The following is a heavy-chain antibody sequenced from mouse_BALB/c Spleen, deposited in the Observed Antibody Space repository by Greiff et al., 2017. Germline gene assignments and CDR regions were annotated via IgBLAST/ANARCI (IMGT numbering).Heavy chain of an antibody. CDR2: IWAGGST. CDR1: GFSLTSYG. CDR3: ARVLYDYDGGDFDY. J-gene: IGHJ2*01. V-gene: IGHV2-9*02. D-gene: IGHD2-4*01. Sequence: QVQLKESGPGLVAPSQSLSITCTVSGFSLTSYGVHWVRQPPGKGLEWLGVIWAGGSTNYNSALMSRLSISKDNSKSQVFLKMNSLQTDDTAMYYCARVLYDYDGGDFDYWGQGTTLTVSS.